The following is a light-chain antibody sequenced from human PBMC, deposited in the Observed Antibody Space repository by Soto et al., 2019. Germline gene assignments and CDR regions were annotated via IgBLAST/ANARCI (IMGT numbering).Light chain of an antibody. V-gene: IGLV2-14*01. J-gene: IGLJ1*01. CDR1: SNDIGTYNY. CDR3: SSFSRTTTPYV. CDR2: DFY. Sequence: QSALTQPASMSGSPGKSITISCTGTSNDIGTYNYVSWYQHAPGRAPKLVIYDFYKRPSGVSSRFSGSKSGNTASLTISGLQAEDEANYYCSSFSRTTTPYVFGSGTKLTVL.